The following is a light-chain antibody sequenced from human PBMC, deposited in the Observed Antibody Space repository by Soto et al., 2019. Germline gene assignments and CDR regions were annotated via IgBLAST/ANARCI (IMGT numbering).Light chain of an antibody. CDR1: SSDVGGYNY. CDR2: EVS. Sequence: QSALTQPASVSGSPGQAITISCTGTSSDVGGYNYVSWYQQHPGKAPKLMIYEVSNRPSGVSNRFSGSKSGNTASLTISGLQTEVEADYYCSSYTSSSTPVFGGGTKLTVL. J-gene: IGLJ2*01. V-gene: IGLV2-14*01. CDR3: SSYTSSSTPV.